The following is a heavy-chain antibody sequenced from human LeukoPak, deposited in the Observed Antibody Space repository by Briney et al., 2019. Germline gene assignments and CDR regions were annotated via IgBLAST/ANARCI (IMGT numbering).Heavy chain of an antibody. D-gene: IGHD5-18*01. J-gene: IGHJ3*02. Sequence: ASVKVSCKASGYTFTGYYMHWVRQAPGQGLEWMGRINPNSGGTNYAQKFQGRVTMTRDTSISTAYMELSRLRSDDTAVYYCARQRIQFYAFDIWGQGTMVTVSS. CDR1: GYTFTGYY. CDR3: ARQRIQFYAFDI. CDR2: INPNSGGT. V-gene: IGHV1-2*06.